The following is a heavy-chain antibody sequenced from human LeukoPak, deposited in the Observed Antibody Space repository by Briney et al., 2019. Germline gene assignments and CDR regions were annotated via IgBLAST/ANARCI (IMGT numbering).Heavy chain of an antibody. J-gene: IGHJ6*02. CDR2: ISAYNGNT. CDR1: GYTFTSYG. D-gene: IGHD3-22*01. CDR3: ARDRSGGISYYYDNSGYRVYYYGMDV. V-gene: IGHV1-18*01. Sequence: GASVKVSCKASGYTFTSYGISWVRQAPGQGLEWMGWISAYNGNTNYAQKLQGRVTMTTDTSTSTAYMELRSLRSDDTAVYYCARDRSGGISYYYDNSGYRVYYYGMDVWGQGTTVTVSS.